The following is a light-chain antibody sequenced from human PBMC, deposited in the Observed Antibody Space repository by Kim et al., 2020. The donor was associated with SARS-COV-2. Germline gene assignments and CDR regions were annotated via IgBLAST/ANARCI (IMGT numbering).Light chain of an antibody. Sequence: SASVGDRVIITCQASQDLSDYLNWYQQKPGKAPKLIIYDASNLGTGVPSRFSGSGSGTNFIFTISSVQPEDIATYYCQHYDNLPPTFGQGTKLEI. CDR2: DAS. CDR3: QHYDNLPPT. J-gene: IGKJ2*01. CDR1: QDLSDY. V-gene: IGKV1-33*01.